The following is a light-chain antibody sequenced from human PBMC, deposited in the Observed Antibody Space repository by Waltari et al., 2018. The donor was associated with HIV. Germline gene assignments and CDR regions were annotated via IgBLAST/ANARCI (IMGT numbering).Light chain of an antibody. CDR3: QSYDISLSASVV. CDR2: GNK. V-gene: IGLV1-40*01. CDR1: SSTIGADYD. J-gene: IGLJ2*01. Sequence: QRVTISCTGGSSTIGADYDVHWYQQIPGTAPKLLISGNKNRPSGVPDRFSASKSGTSASLTISGLQAEDEADYFCQSYDISLSASVVFGGGTRLTVL.